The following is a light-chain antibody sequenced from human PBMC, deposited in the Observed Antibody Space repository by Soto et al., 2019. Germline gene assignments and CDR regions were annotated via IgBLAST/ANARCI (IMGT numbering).Light chain of an antibody. CDR2: EVN. V-gene: IGLV2-8*01. CDR3: SSYAGSINV. CDR1: SSDVGGYNY. Sequence: QSALTQPPSASGSPGQSVAISCTGTSSDVGGYNYVSWYQQHPGKAPKLMIYEVNKRPSGVPDRFSGSKSGNTASLNVSGLQAEDEADYYCSSYAGSINVFGNGTKVTVL. J-gene: IGLJ1*01.